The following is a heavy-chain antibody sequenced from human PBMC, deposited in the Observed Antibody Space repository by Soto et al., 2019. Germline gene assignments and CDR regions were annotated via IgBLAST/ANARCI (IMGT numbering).Heavy chain of an antibody. D-gene: IGHD3-3*01. J-gene: IGHJ5*02. CDR2: IWYDGSNK. Sequence: PGGSLRLSCAASGFTFSSYGMHWVRQAPGKGLEWVAVIWYDGSNKYYADSVKGRFTISRDNSKNTLYLQMNSLRAEDTAVYYCARDNFNDPWSRVGFDPWGQGTLVTVSS. CDR3: ARDNFNDPWSRVGFDP. V-gene: IGHV3-33*01. CDR1: GFTFSSYG.